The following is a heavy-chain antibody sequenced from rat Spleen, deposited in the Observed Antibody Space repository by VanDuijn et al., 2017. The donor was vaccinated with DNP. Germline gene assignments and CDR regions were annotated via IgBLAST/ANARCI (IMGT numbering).Heavy chain of an antibody. V-gene: IGHV5-46*01. CDR3: AKEGYSSSSFDY. D-gene: IGHD1-2*01. CDR2: ISYDGGST. J-gene: IGHJ2*01. CDR1: GFTFTNFP. Sequence: EVRLVESGGGLVQPGRSMKLSCAASGFTFTNFPMAWVRQAPTEGLEWVASISYDGGSTYYRDSVKGRFTISRDNAKSTLYLQMSKLGSEDTATYYCAKEGYSSSSFDYWGQGVMVTVSS.